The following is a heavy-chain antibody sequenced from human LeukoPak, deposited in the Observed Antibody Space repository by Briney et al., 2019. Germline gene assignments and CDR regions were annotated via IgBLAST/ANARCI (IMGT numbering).Heavy chain of an antibody. CDR2: INGDGSSA. D-gene: IGHD3-10*01. J-gene: IGHJ3*02. CDR1: GFTFSNYW. CDR3: ARGRSITLLRGVAMSDGFDI. V-gene: IGHV3-74*01. Sequence: GGSLRLSCTASGFTFSNYWMHWVRQAPGRGLVWVSRINGDGSSADYADSVKGRFTISRDNAKNTLYLQMNSLRAEDTAVYYCARGRSITLLRGVAMSDGFDIWGQGAMVAVSS.